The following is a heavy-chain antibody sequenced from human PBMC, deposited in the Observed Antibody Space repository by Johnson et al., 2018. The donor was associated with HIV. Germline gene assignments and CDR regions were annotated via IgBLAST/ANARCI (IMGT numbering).Heavy chain of an antibody. Sequence: VQLVESGGGVVRPGGSLRLSCVASGFTFDDYGMSWVRQVPGKGLEWVSGIDWNGGRQGYADSVKGRSTISRDNAKNSLYMEMNSLRAEDTALYYCARQHYYDSSGQGGGLDIRGQGTMVTVSS. J-gene: IGHJ3*02. CDR3: ARQHYYDSSGQGGGLDI. CDR2: IDWNGGRQ. V-gene: IGHV3-20*04. CDR1: GFTFDDYG. D-gene: IGHD3-22*01.